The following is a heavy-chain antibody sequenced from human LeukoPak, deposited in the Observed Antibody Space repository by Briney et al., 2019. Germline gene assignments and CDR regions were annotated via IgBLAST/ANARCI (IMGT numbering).Heavy chain of an antibody. CDR1: GGSISSSSYY. V-gene: IGHV4-39*07. Sequence: SETLSLTCTVSGGSISSSSYYWGWIRQPPGKGLEWIGSIYYSGSTYYNPSLKSRVTISVDTSKNQFSLKLSSVTAADTAVYYCARDARVQKWFGELLKTKTCYFDYWGQGALVTVSS. CDR2: IYYSGST. D-gene: IGHD3-10*01. J-gene: IGHJ4*02. CDR3: ARDARVQKWFGELLKTKTCYFDY.